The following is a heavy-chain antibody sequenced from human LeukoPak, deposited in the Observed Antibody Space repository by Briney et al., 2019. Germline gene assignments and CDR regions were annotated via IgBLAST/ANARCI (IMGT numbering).Heavy chain of an antibody. CDR2: VSWNSVYI. CDR3: AKGSPGDSNAFDI. Sequence: GGSLRLSCAASGFTFDDYAMHWVRHVPGKGLEWVSGVSWNSVYIGYADSVKGRFIISRDNAKNSLYLQMNSLRAEDTALYYCAKGSPGDSNAFDIWGQGTMVTVSS. J-gene: IGHJ3*02. V-gene: IGHV3-9*01. CDR1: GFTFDDYA. D-gene: IGHD7-27*01.